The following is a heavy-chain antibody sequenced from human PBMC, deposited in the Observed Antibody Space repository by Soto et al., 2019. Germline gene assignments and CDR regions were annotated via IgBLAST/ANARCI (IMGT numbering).Heavy chain of an antibody. CDR2: ISYDGSEK. CDR3: AKAGEEQLLDYYYYMDV. V-gene: IGHV3-30*18. J-gene: IGHJ6*03. CDR1: GFTFSSYV. D-gene: IGHD2-2*01. Sequence: QVQLVESGGGVVQPGRSLRLSCAASGFTFSSYVMHWVRQAPGKGLEWVTLISYDGSEKYCADSVRGRFTISRDNSKNTLYLQMSSLRAEDTAVYYCAKAGEEQLLDYYYYMDVWGKGTTVTVSS.